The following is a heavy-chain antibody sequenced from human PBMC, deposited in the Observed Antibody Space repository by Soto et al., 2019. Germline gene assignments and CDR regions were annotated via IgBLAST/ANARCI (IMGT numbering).Heavy chain of an antibody. V-gene: IGHV1-46*01. CDR3: ATRDPGHY. Sequence: QVQLVQSGAEVKKPGASVKVSCKASGYTFTTYYMHWVRQAPGQGLEWMGIISPDGGRTSYAQKCQGRGTMTMDTSTITVYMEMSSLRSDDTAVYYCATRDPGHYCGQGTLVTVSS. J-gene: IGHJ4*02. CDR1: GYTFTTYY. CDR2: ISPDGGRT.